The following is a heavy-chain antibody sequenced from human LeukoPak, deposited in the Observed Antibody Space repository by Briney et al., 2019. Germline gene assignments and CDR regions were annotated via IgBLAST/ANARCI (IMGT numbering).Heavy chain of an antibody. Sequence: GGSLRLSCAASGFTFSSYAMGWVRQAPGKGLEWVSAISGSGGSTYYADSVKGRFTISRDNSKNTLYLQMNSLRAEDTAVYYCAKGKHIVVVTAPNWFDPWGQGTLVTVSS. CDR2: ISGSGGST. D-gene: IGHD2-21*02. CDR3: AKGKHIVVVTAPNWFDP. V-gene: IGHV3-23*01. CDR1: GFTFSSYA. J-gene: IGHJ5*02.